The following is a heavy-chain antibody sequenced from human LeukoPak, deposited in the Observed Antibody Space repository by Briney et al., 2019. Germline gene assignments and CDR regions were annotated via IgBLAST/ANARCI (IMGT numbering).Heavy chain of an antibody. CDR2: ISWDGGST. Sequence: GGSLRLSCAASGFTFEDYTMHWVRQAPGKGLEWVSLISWDGGSTYYADSVKGRFTISRDNSKNSLYLQMNSLRTEDTALYYCAKDADIVVVVAPLDYWGQGTLVTVSS. V-gene: IGHV3-43*01. CDR1: GFTFEDYT. CDR3: AKDADIVVVVAPLDY. J-gene: IGHJ4*02. D-gene: IGHD2-15*01.